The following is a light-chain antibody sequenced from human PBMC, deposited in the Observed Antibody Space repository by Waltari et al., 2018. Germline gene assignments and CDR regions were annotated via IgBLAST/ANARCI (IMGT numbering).Light chain of an antibody. Sequence: SSAVTQDPHVSVALGQTVTITCRGDSFRRYDASWYRQRPGQAPVLVLYGQERPSGIPDRFSGSTSGDTAYLTITGAQAGDEADYYCLSRDTPSTRVFGGGTRLTVV. V-gene: IGLV3-19*01. J-gene: IGLJ3*02. CDR1: SFRRYD. CDR3: LSRDTPSTRV. CDR2: GQE.